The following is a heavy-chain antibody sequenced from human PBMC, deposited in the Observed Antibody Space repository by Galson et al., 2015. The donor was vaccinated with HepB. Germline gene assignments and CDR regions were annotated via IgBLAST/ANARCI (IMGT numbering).Heavy chain of an antibody. V-gene: IGHV3-49*04. CDR1: GFTFGDYA. CDR3: TRGYGSGSRPDYFDY. J-gene: IGHJ4*02. D-gene: IGHD3-10*01. Sequence: LRLSCAASGFTFGDYAMNWVRQAPGKGLEWVGFIRSKAYGGTTEYAASVKGRFTISRDDSKSIAYLQMNSLKTEDTAVYYCTRGYGSGSRPDYFDYWGQGTLVTVSS. CDR2: IRSKAYGGTT.